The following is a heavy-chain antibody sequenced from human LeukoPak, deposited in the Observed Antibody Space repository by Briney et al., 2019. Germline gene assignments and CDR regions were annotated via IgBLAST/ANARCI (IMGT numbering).Heavy chain of an antibody. CDR2: IYYSGST. D-gene: IGHD1-26*01. CDR1: GGSISSYY. J-gene: IGHJ5*02. V-gene: IGHV4-59*08. CDR3: ARGRGWFDP. Sequence: SETLSLTCIVSGGSISSYYWSWIRQPPGKGLEWIGYIYYSGSTNYNSSLKSRVTISLDTSENQFSLTLSSVTAADTAVYYCARGRGWFDPWGQGTLVTVSS.